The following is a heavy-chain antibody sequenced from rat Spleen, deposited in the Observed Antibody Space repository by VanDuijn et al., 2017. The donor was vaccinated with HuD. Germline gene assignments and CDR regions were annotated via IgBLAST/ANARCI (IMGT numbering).Heavy chain of an antibody. D-gene: IGHD1-9*01. V-gene: IGHV5-29*01. Sequence: EVQLVESDGGLVQPGRSLKLSCAASGFTLSDYYMAWVRQVPTKGLDWVATITYDSSTTYYRDSVKGRFTISRDNAKSTLYLQMDSLRSEDTATYYCVRRDYGYNFDYWGQGVMVTVSS. CDR1: GFTLSDYY. CDR3: VRRDYGYNFDY. J-gene: IGHJ2*01. CDR2: ITYDSSTT.